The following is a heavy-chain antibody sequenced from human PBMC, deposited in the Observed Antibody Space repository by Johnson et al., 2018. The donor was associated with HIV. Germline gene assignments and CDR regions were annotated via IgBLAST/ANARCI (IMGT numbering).Heavy chain of an antibody. D-gene: IGHD1-1*01. V-gene: IGHV3-20*04. CDR1: GFTFDDYG. CDR2: VNWNGGST. Sequence: VQLVESGGGVVRPGGSLRLSCAASGFTFDDYGMSWVRQAPGKGLEWVSGVNWNGGSTYYADSVKGRFTISRDNSKNTLYLQMNSLRAEDTAVYYCARGTGTDDAFDIWGQGTMVTVSS. J-gene: IGHJ3*02. CDR3: ARGTGTDDAFDI.